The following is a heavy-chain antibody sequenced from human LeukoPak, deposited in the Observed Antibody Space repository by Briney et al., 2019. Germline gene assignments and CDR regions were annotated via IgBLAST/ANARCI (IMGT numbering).Heavy chain of an antibody. Sequence: GGSLSFSCEASGFTFSSNWINWARKAPGKGLEWVASINHNGNVNYYVDSVKGRFTISRDNAKNSLYLQMSNLRAEDTAVYFCARGGGLDVWGQGATVTVSS. CDR2: INHNGNVN. CDR3: ARGGGLDV. CDR1: GFTFSSNW. D-gene: IGHD3-16*01. V-gene: IGHV3-7*03. J-gene: IGHJ6*02.